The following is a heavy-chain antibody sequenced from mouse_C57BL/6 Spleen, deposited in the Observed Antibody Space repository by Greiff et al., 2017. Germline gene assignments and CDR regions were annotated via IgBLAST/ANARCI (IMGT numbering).Heavy chain of an antibody. CDR2: IDPANGTT. J-gene: IGHJ1*03. Sequence: VQLQQSVAELVRPGASVKLSCTASGFNIKNTYMHWVKQRPEQGLEWIGRIDPANGTTKYAPKFQGKATITADTSSNTAYLQLSSLTSEDTAIDYCARSGDYGSSYLDWYCDVWGTGTTVTVSS. D-gene: IGHD1-1*01. V-gene: IGHV14-3*01. CDR3: ARSGDYGSSYLDWYCDV. CDR1: GFNIKNTY.